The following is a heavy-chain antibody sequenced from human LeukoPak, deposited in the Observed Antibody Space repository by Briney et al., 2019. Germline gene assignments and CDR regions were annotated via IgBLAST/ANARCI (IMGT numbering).Heavy chain of an antibody. V-gene: IGHV4-39*01. D-gene: IGHD2-15*01. Sequence: PSETLSLTCTVSSGSISSSSYYWGWIRQPPGKGLEWIGSIYYSGSTYYSPSLKSRVTISVDTSKNQFSLKLSSVTAADTAVYYCARQGCSGGSCYGFDYWGQGTLVTVSS. CDR3: ARQGCSGGSCYGFDY. J-gene: IGHJ4*02. CDR1: SGSISSSSYY. CDR2: IYYSGST.